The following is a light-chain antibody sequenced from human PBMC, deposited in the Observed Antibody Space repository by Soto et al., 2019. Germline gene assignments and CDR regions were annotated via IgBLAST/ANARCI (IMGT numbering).Light chain of an antibody. V-gene: IGKV3-15*01. CDR2: GAS. Sequence: EIVMTQSPATLSVSPGDRVTLSCRASQSVSSDLAWYQQRPGQAPRLLIYGASTRATGIPARFSGTGSGTEFTLTISSLQSEDFAIYSCQQYGSSPPWTFGQGTKVEIK. CDR3: QQYGSSPPWT. CDR1: QSVSSD. J-gene: IGKJ1*01.